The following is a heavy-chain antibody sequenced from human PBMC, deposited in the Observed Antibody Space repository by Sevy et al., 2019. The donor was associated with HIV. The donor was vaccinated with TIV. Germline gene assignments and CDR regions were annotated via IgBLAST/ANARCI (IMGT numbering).Heavy chain of an antibody. CDR2: ITNSGTTK. D-gene: IGHD4-17*01. CDR1: GFPFSSYV. J-gene: IGHJ4*02. Sequence: GGSLRLSCTASGFPFSSYVMNWVRQAPGKGLEWVSYITNSGTTKYYSDSVRGRFTISRDNARNSLHLQMNSLRAEDTAVYYCARDLPPSATTVAHFDCWGQGTLVTVSS. CDR3: ARDLPPSATTVAHFDC. V-gene: IGHV3-48*03.